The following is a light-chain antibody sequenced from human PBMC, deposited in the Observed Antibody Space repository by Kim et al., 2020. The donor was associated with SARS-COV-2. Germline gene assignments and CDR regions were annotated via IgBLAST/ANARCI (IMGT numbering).Light chain of an antibody. J-gene: IGLJ3*02. V-gene: IGLV6-57*03. CDR1: SGSIASNY. CDR2: EDN. CDR3: QSYDSTNWV. Sequence: GKTVTISCTRSSGSIASNYVQWSQQRPGSAPTTVIYEDNQRPSGVPDRFSGSIDSSSNSASLTISGLKTEDEADYYCQSYDSTNWVFGGGTKLTVL.